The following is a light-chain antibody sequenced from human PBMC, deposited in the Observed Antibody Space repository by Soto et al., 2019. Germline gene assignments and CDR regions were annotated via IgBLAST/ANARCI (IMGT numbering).Light chain of an antibody. V-gene: IGKV4-1*01. CDR1: QSVLHSSNNKNY. CDR2: WAS. Sequence: DIVMTQSPDSLAVSLGERATINCKSSQSVLHSSNNKNYLAWYQQKPGQPPKVLIYWASTRESGVPDRFSGGGSGTDFTLTISSLQAEDVAVYYCQKYYSAPKTFGQGTKVEIK. J-gene: IGKJ1*01. CDR3: QKYYSAPKT.